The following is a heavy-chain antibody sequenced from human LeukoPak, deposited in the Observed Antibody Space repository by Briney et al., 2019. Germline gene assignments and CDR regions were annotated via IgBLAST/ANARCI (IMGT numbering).Heavy chain of an antibody. V-gene: IGHV3-30-3*01. D-gene: IGHD6-19*01. CDR2: ISYDGSNK. Sequence: PGGSLRLSCAASGFTFSSYAMHWVRQAPGKVLEWVAVISYDGSNKYYADSVKGRFTISRDNSKNTLYLQMNSLRAEDTAVYYCARGREKVAVAGTSFDYWGQGTLVTVSS. J-gene: IGHJ4*02. CDR3: ARGREKVAVAGTSFDY. CDR1: GFTFSSYA.